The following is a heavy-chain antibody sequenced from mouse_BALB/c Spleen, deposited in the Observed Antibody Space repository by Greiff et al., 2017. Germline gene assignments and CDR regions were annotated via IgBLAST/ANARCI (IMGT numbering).Heavy chain of an antibody. Sequence: EVQRVESGGGLVQPGGSLKLSCAASGFTFSSYTMSWVRQTPEKRLEWVAYISNGGGSTYYPDTVKGRFTISRDNAKNTLYLQMSSLKSEDTAMYYCARHAVYDGYYEHYFDYWGQGTTLTVSS. CDR1: GFTFSSYT. CDR2: ISNGGGST. V-gene: IGHV5-12-2*01. D-gene: IGHD2-3*01. J-gene: IGHJ2*01. CDR3: ARHAVYDGYYEHYFDY.